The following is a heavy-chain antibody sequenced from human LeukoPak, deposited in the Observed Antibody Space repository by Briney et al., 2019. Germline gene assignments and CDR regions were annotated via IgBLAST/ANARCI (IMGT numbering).Heavy chain of an antibody. J-gene: IGHJ3*02. CDR2: IYYSGGT. CDR3: ARLDYSNDAFDI. Sequence: SETLSLTCTVSGYSISSGYYWGWIRQPPGKGLEWIGSIYYSGGTYYNPSLKSRVTISVDTSKNQFSLKLSSVTAADTAVYYCARLDYSNDAFDIWGQGTMVTVSS. CDR1: GYSISSGYY. V-gene: IGHV4-38-2*02. D-gene: IGHD4/OR15-4a*01.